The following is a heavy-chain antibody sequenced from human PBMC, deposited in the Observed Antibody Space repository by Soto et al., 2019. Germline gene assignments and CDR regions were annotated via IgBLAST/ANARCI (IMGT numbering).Heavy chain of an antibody. CDR1: GFTFSNYS. D-gene: IGHD6-13*01. Sequence: EVQLVESGGGLVKPGGSLRVSCAASGFTFSNYSMNWVRQAPGKGLEWVSSISSTSKYIYYADSVKGRFTISRDNANKSLYLQMNSLRAEDTAVYYCARGLSRGWFDYWGQGTLVTVSA. CDR2: ISSTSKYI. J-gene: IGHJ5*01. V-gene: IGHV3-21*01. CDR3: ARGLSRGWFDY.